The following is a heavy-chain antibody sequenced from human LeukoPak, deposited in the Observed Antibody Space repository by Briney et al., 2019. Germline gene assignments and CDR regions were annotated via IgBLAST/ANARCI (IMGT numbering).Heavy chain of an antibody. CDR2: NNPNSGDT. V-gene: IGHV1-2*02. J-gene: IGHJ4*02. D-gene: IGHD3-16*01. Sequence: GASVKVSCKASGYIFTGYYTHWVRQAPGQGLEWMGWNNPNSGDTNYAQKFQGRVTMTRDTSISTAYMELSRLRSDDTAVYYCARVRYRLAETYIDYWGQGTLVTVSS. CDR3: ARVRYRLAETYIDY. CDR1: GYIFTGYY.